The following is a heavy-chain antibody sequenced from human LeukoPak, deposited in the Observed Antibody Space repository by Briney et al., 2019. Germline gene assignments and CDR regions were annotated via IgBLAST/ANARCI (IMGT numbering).Heavy chain of an antibody. CDR1: GGSFSGYY. D-gene: IGHD4-17*01. Sequence: SETLSLTCAVYGGSFSGYYWSWIRQPPGKGLEWIGEINHSGSTNYNPSLKSRVTISVDTSKNQFSLKLSSVTAADTAVYYCARSGYGDYGYAFDIWGQGTMVTVSS. V-gene: IGHV4-34*01. CDR3: ARSGYGDYGYAFDI. CDR2: INHSGST. J-gene: IGHJ3*02.